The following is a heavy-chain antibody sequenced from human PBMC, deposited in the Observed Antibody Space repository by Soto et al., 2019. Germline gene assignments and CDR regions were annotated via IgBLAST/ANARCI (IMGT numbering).Heavy chain of an antibody. J-gene: IGHJ4*02. CDR3: ARASYGSGSYHLDY. CDR1: VGSISSYY. Sequence: PSVTLSLTCTVSVGSISSYYWSWIRQPAGKGLEWIGRIYTSGSTNYNPSLKSRVTMSVDTSKNQFSLKLSSVTAADTAVYYCARASYGSGSYHLDYWGQGTLVTVSS. V-gene: IGHV4-4*07. CDR2: IYTSGST. D-gene: IGHD3-10*01.